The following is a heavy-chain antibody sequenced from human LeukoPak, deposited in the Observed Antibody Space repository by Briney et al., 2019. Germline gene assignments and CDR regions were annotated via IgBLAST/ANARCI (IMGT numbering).Heavy chain of an antibody. Sequence: GGSLRLSCAASGFTFSSYGMSWVRQAPGKGLEWVSAISGSGGSTYYADSVKGRFTISRDNSKNTLYLQMNSLRAEDTAVYYCAKDRRRADYGDFRYYWGQGTLVTVSS. V-gene: IGHV3-23*01. CDR3: AKDRRRADYGDFRYY. J-gene: IGHJ4*02. CDR1: GFTFSSYG. D-gene: IGHD4-17*01. CDR2: ISGSGGST.